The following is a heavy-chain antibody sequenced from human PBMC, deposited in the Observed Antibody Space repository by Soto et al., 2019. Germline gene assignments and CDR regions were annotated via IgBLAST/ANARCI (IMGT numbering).Heavy chain of an antibody. CDR2: IYPGDSDT. CDR3: ARLYVDTAMVTELGAFDI. Sequence: PGESLKISCKGSGYSFTSYWIGWVCQMPGKGLEWMGIIYPGDSDTRYSPSFQGQVTISADKSISTAYLQWSSLKASDTAMYYCARLYVDTAMVTELGAFDIWGQGTMVTVSS. V-gene: IGHV5-51*01. J-gene: IGHJ3*02. D-gene: IGHD5-18*01. CDR1: GYSFTSYW.